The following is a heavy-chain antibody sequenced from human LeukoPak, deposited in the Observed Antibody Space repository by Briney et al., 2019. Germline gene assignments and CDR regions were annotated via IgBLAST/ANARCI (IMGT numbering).Heavy chain of an antibody. CDR1: GFTFSSYA. CDR2: ISGSGGST. J-gene: IGHJ2*01. V-gene: IGHV3-23*01. CDR3: AKRLWFGEYKSGWYFDL. Sequence: GGSLRLSCAASGFTFSSYAMSWVRQAPGKGLEWVSAISGSGGSTYYADSVKGQFTISRDNSKNTLYLQMNSLRAEDTAVYYCAKRLWFGEYKSGWYFDLWGRGTLVTVSS. D-gene: IGHD3-10*01.